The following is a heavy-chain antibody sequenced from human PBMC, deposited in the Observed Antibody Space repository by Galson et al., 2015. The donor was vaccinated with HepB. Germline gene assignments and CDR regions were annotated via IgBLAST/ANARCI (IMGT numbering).Heavy chain of an antibody. CDR1: GFTFNTYA. Sequence: SLRLSCAAPGFTFNTYAMYWVRQAPGKGLEWVATISYDGTNRYYADSVKGRFTISRDNSRNTLFLQMNSLRPKDTAVYYYAKGLLQYDFWARHDAFDIWGQGTMVTVSS. J-gene: IGHJ3*02. D-gene: IGHD3-3*01. CDR3: AKGLLQYDFWARHDAFDI. V-gene: IGHV3-30*18. CDR2: ISYDGTNR.